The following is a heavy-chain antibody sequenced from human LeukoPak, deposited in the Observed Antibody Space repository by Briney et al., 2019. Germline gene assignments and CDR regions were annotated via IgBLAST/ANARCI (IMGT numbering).Heavy chain of an antibody. CDR1: GFTFSSYW. CDR3: ARVGRELTIDY. V-gene: IGHV3-74*01. CDR2: INSDGSST. D-gene: IGHD1-26*01. J-gene: IGHJ4*02. Sequence: PGGSLRLSCAASGFTFSSYWMHWVRQARGKGLVWVSRINSDGSSTSYADSVKGRFTISRDNAKNTLYLQMNSLRAEDTAVYYCARVGRELTIDYWGQGTLVTVSS.